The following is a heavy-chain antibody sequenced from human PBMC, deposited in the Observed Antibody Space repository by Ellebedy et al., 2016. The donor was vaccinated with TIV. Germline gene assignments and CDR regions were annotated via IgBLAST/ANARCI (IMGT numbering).Heavy chain of an antibody. CDR3: ARVRRLTTLDS. J-gene: IGHJ4*02. D-gene: IGHD1-14*01. CDR1: GDSISSYYW. V-gene: IGHV4-4*02. Sequence: SETLSLTXGVSGDSISSYYWWTWVRQPPEKGLEWIGEIYHFGTTNYNPSLKSRVTISVDKSKNQFSLRLTSMTAADTALYYCARVRRLTTLDSWGQGTLVTVSS. CDR2: IYHFGTT.